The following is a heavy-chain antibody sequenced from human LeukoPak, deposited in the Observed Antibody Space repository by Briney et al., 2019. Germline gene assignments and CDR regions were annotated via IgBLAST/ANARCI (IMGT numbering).Heavy chain of an antibody. CDR1: GFTFSSYG. J-gene: IGHJ6*02. CDR3: AKDLAALDYDILTSYGMDV. V-gene: IGHV3-30*18. Sequence: PGRSLRLSCAASGFTFSSYGMHWVRQAPGKGLEWVAVISYDGSNKYYADSVKGRFTISRDNSKNTLYLQMNSLRAEDTAVYYCAKDLAALDYDILTSYGMDVWGQGTTVTVSS. D-gene: IGHD3-9*01. CDR2: ISYDGSNK.